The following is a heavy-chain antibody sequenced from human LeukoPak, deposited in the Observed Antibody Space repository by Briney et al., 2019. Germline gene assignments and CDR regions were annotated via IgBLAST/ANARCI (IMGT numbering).Heavy chain of an antibody. Sequence: GASVKVSCKASGYTFTNYGLSWVRQAPGQGLEWMGWISGYNGNATYTQKLQGRVIMTTDTSTTTAYMDLRSLRSDDTAVYYCAGDAGYCSSETCYDDAFDIWGQGTMVTVSS. J-gene: IGHJ3*02. V-gene: IGHV1-18*01. D-gene: IGHD2-2*01. CDR2: ISGYNGNA. CDR1: GYTFTNYG. CDR3: AGDAGYCSSETCYDDAFDI.